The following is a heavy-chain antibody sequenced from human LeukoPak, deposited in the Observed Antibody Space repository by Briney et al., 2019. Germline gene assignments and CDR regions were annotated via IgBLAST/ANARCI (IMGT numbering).Heavy chain of an antibody. Sequence: SQTLSLTCAVSGGSISSIGYSWSWIRQPPGKGLEWIGYIYHSGSTYYNPSLKSRVTISVDTSKNQFSLKLSSVTAADTAVYYCARGTPDTAMVQDAFDIWGQGTMVTVSS. CDR2: IYHSGST. CDR1: GGSISSIGYS. J-gene: IGHJ3*02. CDR3: ARGTPDTAMVQDAFDI. D-gene: IGHD5-18*01. V-gene: IGHV4-30-2*01.